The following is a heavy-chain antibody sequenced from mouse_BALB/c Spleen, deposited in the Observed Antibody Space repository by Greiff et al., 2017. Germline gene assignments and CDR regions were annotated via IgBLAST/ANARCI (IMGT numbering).Heavy chain of an antibody. J-gene: IGHJ3*01. CDR2: IDTSDSYT. D-gene: IGHD1-1*01. CDR3: ARREDYGLFAY. CDR1: GYTFTDYW. V-gene: IGHV1-69*01. Sequence: VQLQQPGAELVMPGASVKMSCKASGYTFTDYWMHWVKQRPGQGLEWIGAIDTSDSYTSYNQKFKGKATLTVDESSSTAYMQLSSLTSEDSAVYYCARREDYGLFAYWGQGTLVTVSA.